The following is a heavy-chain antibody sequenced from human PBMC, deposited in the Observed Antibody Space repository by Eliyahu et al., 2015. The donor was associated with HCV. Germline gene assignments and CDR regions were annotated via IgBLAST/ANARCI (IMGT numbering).Heavy chain of an antibody. CDR1: GFTFSSYA. Sequence: EVQLLESGGGLEQPGGSLRLSCAASGFTFSSYAMSWVRQAPGKGLEWVSAISGSGGTTYNAESVKGRFTISRDNSKNTLSLQMSSLRAEDTAVYYCAKFQPVSGHSSGWSWELDYWGQGILVTVSS. CDR2: ISGSGGTT. V-gene: IGHV3-23*01. CDR3: AKFQPVSGHSSGWSWELDY. D-gene: IGHD6-19*01. J-gene: IGHJ4*02.